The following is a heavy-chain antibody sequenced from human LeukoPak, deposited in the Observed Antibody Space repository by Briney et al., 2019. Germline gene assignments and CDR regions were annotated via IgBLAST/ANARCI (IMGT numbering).Heavy chain of an antibody. Sequence: GGSLRLSCAASGFTFSDYYMIWIRQAPGKGLEWASYIIGSSTYTNYADSVKGRFTISRDNAKNSLYLQMNSLRAEDTAVYYCARIAYSYDAFDIWGQGTMVTVSS. V-gene: IGHV3-11*03. CDR3: ARIAYSYDAFDI. J-gene: IGHJ3*02. CDR2: IIGSSTYT. D-gene: IGHD1-26*01. CDR1: GFTFSDYY.